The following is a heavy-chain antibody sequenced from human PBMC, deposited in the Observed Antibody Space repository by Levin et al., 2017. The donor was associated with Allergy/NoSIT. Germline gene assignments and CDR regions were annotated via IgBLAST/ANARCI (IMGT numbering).Heavy chain of an antibody. J-gene: IGHJ3*02. D-gene: IGHD5/OR15-5a*01. Sequence: GESLKISCAASGFTFTSYTMTWVRQAPGRGLEWVSTLRYSGDTTHYADSVKGRFTISRDGSRDTLFLQMNSRRPEDTAVYYCANGVSSRSPDRAFDMWGQGTMVTVSS. CDR3: ANGVSSRSPDRAFDM. CDR2: LRYSGDTT. CDR1: GFTFTSYT. V-gene: IGHV3-23*01.